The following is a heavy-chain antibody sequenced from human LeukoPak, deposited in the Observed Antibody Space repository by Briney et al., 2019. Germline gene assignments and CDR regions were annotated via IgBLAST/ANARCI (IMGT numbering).Heavy chain of an antibody. J-gene: IGHJ4*02. CDR2: IYNGRNT. CDR3: AQTTGWPGFDF. V-gene: IGHV4-59*08. Sequence: SETLSLTCSASGASTSSRYWSWIRQSPGRTLEWIGHIYNGRNTKYNPSLTSRVTISVDTSKNQFSLRMTSVTAADTAIYYCAQTTGWPGFDFWGPGALVTVSS. D-gene: IGHD6-19*01. CDR1: GASTSSRY.